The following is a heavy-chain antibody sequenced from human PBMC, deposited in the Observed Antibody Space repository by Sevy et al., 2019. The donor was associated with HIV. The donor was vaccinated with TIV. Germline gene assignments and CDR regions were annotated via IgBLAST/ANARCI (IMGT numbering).Heavy chain of an antibody. CDR3: AKDINRGCDGVNCYPYYYYFYGLDV. D-gene: IGHD2-21*01. Sequence: GGSLRLSCAASGFSFNDHAMHWVRQVPGKGLEWVSGVSWNSRNIGYGDSVKGRFTISRDNANHFLYLEMNSLRPVDTAFYYCAKDINRGCDGVNCYPYYYYFYGLDVWGQGTTVTVSS. CDR1: GFSFNDHA. J-gene: IGHJ6*02. V-gene: IGHV3-9*01. CDR2: VSWNSRNI.